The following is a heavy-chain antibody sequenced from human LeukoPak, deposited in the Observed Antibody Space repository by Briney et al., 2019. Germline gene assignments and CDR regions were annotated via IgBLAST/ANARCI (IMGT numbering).Heavy chain of an antibody. D-gene: IGHD3-22*01. J-gene: IGHJ3*02. CDR1: GLTVSGNY. CDR3: ARDLEDSSPFGAFDM. CDR2: IYSGGST. V-gene: IGHV3-66*01. Sequence: GGSLRLSCAASGLTVSGNYMSWVRQAPGKGLEWVSVIYSGGSTYYADSAKGRFTISRDNSKNTLYLQMNSLRAEDTAVYYCARDLEDSSPFGAFDMWGQGTMVTVSS.